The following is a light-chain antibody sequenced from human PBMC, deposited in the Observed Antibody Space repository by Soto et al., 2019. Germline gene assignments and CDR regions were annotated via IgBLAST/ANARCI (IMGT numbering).Light chain of an antibody. CDR2: VNSDGSH. CDR1: SGHSHYA. J-gene: IGLJ3*02. Sequence: QPVLTQSPSASASLGASVKLTCTLSSGHSHYAIAWHQQQPEKGPRYLMKVNSDGSHNKGDGIPDRFSGSSSGAERYHTISNLQSEDEAAYSCQTWGTAIRVFGGGTKLTVL. V-gene: IGLV4-69*01. CDR3: QTWGTAIRV.